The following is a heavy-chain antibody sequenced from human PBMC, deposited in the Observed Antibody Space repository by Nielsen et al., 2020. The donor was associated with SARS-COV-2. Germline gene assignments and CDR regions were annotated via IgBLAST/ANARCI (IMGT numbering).Heavy chain of an antibody. V-gene: IGHV4-59*01. CDR2: LYYSGST. Sequence: SETLSLTCTVSGGSISSYYWSWIRQPPGKGLEWIGYLYYSGSTNYNPSLKSRVTISVDTSKNQFSLKLSSVTAADTAVYYCARAWGDCSGGSCYSGDYYYYGMDVWGQGTTVTVSS. CDR1: GGSISSYY. D-gene: IGHD2-15*01. J-gene: IGHJ6*02. CDR3: ARAWGDCSGGSCYSGDYYYYGMDV.